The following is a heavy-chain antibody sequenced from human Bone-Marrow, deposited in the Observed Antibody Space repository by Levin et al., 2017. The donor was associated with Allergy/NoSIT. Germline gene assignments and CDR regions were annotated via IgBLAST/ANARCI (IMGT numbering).Heavy chain of an antibody. V-gene: IGHV4-39*01. J-gene: IGHJ6*02. D-gene: IGHD6-13*01. CDR2: IYYLGNT. Sequence: SETLSLTCIVSGDSINSTGSYWGWIRQPPGKGLEWIGTIYYLGNTYYNPSLKSRITISVDTSKNQFSLKLSSVTAADTAFYYWARHHSRSWKNYFYYGVDVWGQGTTVTVSS. CDR3: ARHHSRSWKNYFYYGVDV. CDR1: GDSINSTGSY.